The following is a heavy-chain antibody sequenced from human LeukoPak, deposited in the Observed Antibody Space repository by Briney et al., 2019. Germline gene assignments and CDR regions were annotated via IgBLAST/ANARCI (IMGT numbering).Heavy chain of an antibody. J-gene: IGHJ4*02. CDR2: IKQDGSEK. V-gene: IGHV3-7*01. CDR3: ARDLVNGSGDY. CDR1: GFTFSNAW. Sequence: GGSLRLSCAASGFTFSNAWMSWVRQAPGKGLECVANIKQDGSEKYYVDSVKGRFTISRDNAKQSLYLQMNSLTAEDTAVYYCARDLVNGSGDYWGQGTLVTVSS. D-gene: IGHD2-8*01.